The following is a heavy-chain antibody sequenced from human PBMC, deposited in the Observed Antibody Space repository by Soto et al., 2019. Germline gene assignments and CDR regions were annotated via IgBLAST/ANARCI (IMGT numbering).Heavy chain of an antibody. CDR3: ARPRYSGYEYFDY. J-gene: IGHJ4*02. V-gene: IGHV4-39*01. D-gene: IGHD5-12*01. CDR1: GGSISSSSYY. Sequence: SETLSLTCTVSGGSISSSSYYWGWIRQPPGKGLEWIGSIYYSGSTYYNPSLKSRVTISVDTSKNQFSLKLSSVTAADTAVYYCARPRYSGYEYFDYWGQGTLVTVSS. CDR2: IYYSGST.